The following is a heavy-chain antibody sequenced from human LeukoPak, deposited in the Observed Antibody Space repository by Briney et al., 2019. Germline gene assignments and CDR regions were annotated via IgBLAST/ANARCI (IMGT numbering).Heavy chain of an antibody. D-gene: IGHD3-22*01. Sequence: GGSLRLSCAASGFSFTTSSMPWVRQGPGRGLEWLTVISYDGRRKYYADFVKGRFTISRDNSKNTLYLQINSLRPDDTAVYYRARDPHDDNGDYYFDYWGQGTLVTVSS. J-gene: IGHJ4*02. V-gene: IGHV3-30*04. CDR2: ISYDGRRK. CDR1: GFSFTTSS. CDR3: ARDPHDDNGDYYFDY.